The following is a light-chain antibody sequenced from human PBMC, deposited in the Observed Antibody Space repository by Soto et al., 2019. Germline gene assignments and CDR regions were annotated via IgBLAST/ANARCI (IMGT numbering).Light chain of an antibody. V-gene: IGLV2-14*01. CDR2: EVR. J-gene: IGLJ1*01. CDR3: SSYTSSSIL. Sequence: QSALTQPASVSGSPGQSITISCTGTSXDVGSYNYVSWYQQHPGKAPKLMIYEVRDRPSGISSRFSGSKSGNTASLTISGLQTEDEADYYCSSYTSSSILFGTGTKVTVL. CDR1: SXDVGSYNY.